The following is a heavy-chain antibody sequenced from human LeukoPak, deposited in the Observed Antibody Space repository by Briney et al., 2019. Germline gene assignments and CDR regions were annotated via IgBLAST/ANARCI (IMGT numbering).Heavy chain of an antibody. CDR1: GYTFTSYY. D-gene: IGHD2-2*01. CDR2: INPSGGST. J-gene: IGHJ5*02. V-gene: IGHV1-46*01. Sequence: ASVKVSCKASGYTFTSYYMHWVRQAPGQGLEWMGIINPSGGSTSYAQEFQGRVTITRDTSASTAYMELSSLRSEDMAVYYCAREEGYCSSTSCPNWFDPWGQGTLVTVSS. CDR3: AREEGYCSSTSCPNWFDP.